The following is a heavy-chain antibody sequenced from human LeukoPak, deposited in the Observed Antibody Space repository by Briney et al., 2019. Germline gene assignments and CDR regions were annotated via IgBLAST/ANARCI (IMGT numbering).Heavy chain of an antibody. V-gene: IGHV3-74*01. CDR1: GFIFSSHW. CDR3: ARVSRFPGIASDY. CDR2: ISSDGWST. D-gene: IGHD6-13*01. Sequence: GGSLRLSCAASGFIFSSHWMHWVRQAPGEGLVWVSRISSDGWSTSYADSVKGRFTASRDNAKSTLYLQMNSPRAEDTAVYYCARVSRFPGIASDYWGQGTLVTVSS. J-gene: IGHJ4*02.